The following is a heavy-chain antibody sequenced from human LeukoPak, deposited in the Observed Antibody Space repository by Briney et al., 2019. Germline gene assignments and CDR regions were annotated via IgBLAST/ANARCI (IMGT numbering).Heavy chain of an antibody. J-gene: IGHJ4*02. V-gene: IGHV3-23*01. CDR1: GFTFSIYA. Sequence: GGSLRLSCAASGFTFSIYAMSWVRQAPGKGLEWVSAISGSGGTAYYADSVKGRFTISRDNSKNTLYLQMNSLRAEDTAVYYCAKDSLDLWKQWLVEGGGYFDYWGQGTLVTVSS. CDR2: ISGSGGTA. CDR3: AKDSLDLWKQWLVEGGGYFDY. D-gene: IGHD6-19*01.